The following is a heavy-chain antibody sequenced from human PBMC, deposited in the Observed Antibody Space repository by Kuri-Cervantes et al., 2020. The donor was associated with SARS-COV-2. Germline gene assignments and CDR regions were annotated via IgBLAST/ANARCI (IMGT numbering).Heavy chain of an antibody. CDR3: ATHRSLRFLAWFRY. Sequence: SVKVSCKASGGTFSSYAISWVRQAPGQGLEWMGGIIAIFGTANYAQKFQGRVTITTDESTSTAYMELSSLRSEDTAVYYCATHRSLRFLAWFRYWGQGTLVTVSS. J-gene: IGHJ4*02. CDR2: IIAIFGTA. CDR1: GGTFSSYA. D-gene: IGHD3-3*01. V-gene: IGHV1-69*05.